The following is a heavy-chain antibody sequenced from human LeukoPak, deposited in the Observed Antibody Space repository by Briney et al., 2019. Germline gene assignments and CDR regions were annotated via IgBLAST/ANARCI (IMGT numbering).Heavy chain of an antibody. V-gene: IGHV3-15*01. J-gene: IGHJ3*02. CDR3: TTDRNNFYAFDI. CDR1: GFIVSSNY. D-gene: IGHD1-20*01. CDR2: IKSKTDGGTT. Sequence: GGSLRLSCAASGFIVSSNYMSWVRQAPGKGLEWVGRIKSKTDGGTTDYAAPVKGRFTISRDDSKNTLYLQMNSLKTEDTAVYYCTTDRNNFYAFDIWGQGTMVTVSS.